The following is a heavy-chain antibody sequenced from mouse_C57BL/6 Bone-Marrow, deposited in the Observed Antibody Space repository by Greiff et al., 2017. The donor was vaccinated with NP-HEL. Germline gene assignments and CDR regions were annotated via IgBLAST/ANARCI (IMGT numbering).Heavy chain of an antibody. CDR2: IDPSDSYT. D-gene: IGHD2-3*01. J-gene: IGHJ1*03. V-gene: IGHV1-69*01. CDR3: ARRGWLLRYFDV. Sequence: QVQLQQPGAELVMPGASVKLSCKASGYTFTSYWMHWVKQRPGQGLEWIGEIDPSDSYTNYNQKSKGKSTLTVDKSSSTAYMQLSSLTSEDSAVYYCARRGWLLRYFDVWGTGTTVTVSS. CDR1: GYTFTSYW.